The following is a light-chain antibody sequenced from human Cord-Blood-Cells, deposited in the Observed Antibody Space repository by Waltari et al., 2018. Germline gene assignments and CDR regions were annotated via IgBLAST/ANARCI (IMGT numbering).Light chain of an antibody. Sequence: AIQLTQSPSSLSASVGDRVTITCRASQSISSALHWYQQKPGKAPKLLIYDASSLESGVPSRFSGSGSGTDFTLTISSLQPEDFATYYCQQFNSNPLTFGGGTKVEIK. CDR2: DAS. CDR3: QQFNSNPLT. CDR1: QSISSA. V-gene: IGKV1-13*02. J-gene: IGKJ4*01.